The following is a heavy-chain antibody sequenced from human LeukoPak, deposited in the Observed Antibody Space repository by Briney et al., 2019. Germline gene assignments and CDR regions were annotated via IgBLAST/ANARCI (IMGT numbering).Heavy chain of an antibody. V-gene: IGHV3-48*01. CDR2: ISSSSSTI. Sequence: PGGSLRLSCAASGFTFSSYSMNWVRQAPGKGLEWVSYISSSSSTIYYADSVKGRFTISRDNAKNSLYLQMNSLRAEDTAVYYCARVSHPATTHDAFDIWGQGTMVTVSS. J-gene: IGHJ3*02. CDR1: GFTFSSYS. CDR3: ARVSHPATTHDAFDI. D-gene: IGHD1-14*01.